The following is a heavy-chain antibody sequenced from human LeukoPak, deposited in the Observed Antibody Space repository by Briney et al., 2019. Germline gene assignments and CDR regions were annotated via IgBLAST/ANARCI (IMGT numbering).Heavy chain of an antibody. CDR3: AAWFGESVP. J-gene: IGHJ5*02. CDR1: GFTFTSAW. V-gene: IGHV3-7*01. Sequence: PGGSLRLSCAASGFTFTSAWMSWLRQTREKGLEWVAHMNEDGSGRFYVDSAKGRFTISRDDTQNSVYLQMNSLRVEDTAVYYCAAWFGESVPWGQGTLVTVSS. D-gene: IGHD3-10*01. CDR2: MNEDGSGR.